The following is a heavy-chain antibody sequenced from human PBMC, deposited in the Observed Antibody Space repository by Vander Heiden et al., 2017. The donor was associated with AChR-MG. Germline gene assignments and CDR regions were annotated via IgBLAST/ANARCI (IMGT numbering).Heavy chain of an antibody. Sequence: EVRLVESGGGLVTPGGSLRLSCAASGFPFSTSGMNWVRQAPGKGLEWVASISESSSYIYYADSVKGRFTISRDNAKNSLYLQMNSLRSEDTAVYYCAKNTMRGIVAFDPWGPGTLVTVSS. V-gene: IGHV3-21*01. J-gene: IGHJ5*02. D-gene: IGHD1-26*01. CDR3: AKNTMRGIVAFDP. CDR2: ISESSSYI. CDR1: GFPFSTSG.